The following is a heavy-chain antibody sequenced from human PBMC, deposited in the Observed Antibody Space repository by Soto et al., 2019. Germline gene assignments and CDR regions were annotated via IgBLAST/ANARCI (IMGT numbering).Heavy chain of an antibody. Sequence: SGPTLVNPTQTLTLTCTFSGFSLSTSGMCVSRIRQPPGKALEWLARIDWDDDKYYSTSPKTRLTISKDTSKNQVVLTMTNMDPEDTATYYCARTPGGYDILTGYYYYYGMDVWGQGT. J-gene: IGHJ6*02. CDR3: ARTPGGYDILTGYYYYYGMDV. CDR1: GFSLSTSGMC. CDR2: IDWDDDK. D-gene: IGHD3-9*01. V-gene: IGHV2-70*11.